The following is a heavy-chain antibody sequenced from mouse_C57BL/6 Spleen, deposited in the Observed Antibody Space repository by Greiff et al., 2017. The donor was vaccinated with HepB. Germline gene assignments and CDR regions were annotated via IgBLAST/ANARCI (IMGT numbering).Heavy chain of an antibody. V-gene: IGHV1-26*01. CDR1: GYTFTDYY. D-gene: IGHD2-3*01. CDR3: ARYPSDGYYLDY. J-gene: IGHJ2*01. Sequence: EVQLQQSGPELVKPGASVKISCKASGYTFTDYYMNWVKQSHGKSLEWIGDINPNNGGTSYNQKFKGKATLTVDKSSSTAYMELRSLTSEDSAVYYCARYPSDGYYLDYWGQGTTLTVSS. CDR2: INPNNGGT.